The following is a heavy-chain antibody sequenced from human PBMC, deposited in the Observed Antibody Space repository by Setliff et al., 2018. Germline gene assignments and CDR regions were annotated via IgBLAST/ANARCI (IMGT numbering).Heavy chain of an antibody. CDR3: AREGVDSRSSTDYRYYMDV. Sequence: SVKVSCKATGGTFRNYGISWVRQAPGQGLEWMGGTIPMFGTTNYAQKFQGRVTVITDESTTTAYMELSSLRSEDTAVYYCAREGVDSRSSTDYRYYMDVWGKGTTVTVSS. CDR1: GGTFRNYG. V-gene: IGHV1-69*05. CDR2: TIPMFGTT. J-gene: IGHJ6*03. D-gene: IGHD3-22*01.